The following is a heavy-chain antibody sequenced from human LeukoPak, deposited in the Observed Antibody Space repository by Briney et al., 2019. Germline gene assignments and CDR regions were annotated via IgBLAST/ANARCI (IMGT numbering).Heavy chain of an antibody. Sequence: GGSLRLSCAASGFTFSDYYMSWIRQAPGKGLEGVSYISSSGSTIYYADSVKGRFPISRDNAKNSLYLQMNSLRAEDTAVYYCASRSSWLVDYWGQGTLVTVSS. D-gene: IGHD6-13*01. V-gene: IGHV3-11*04. CDR2: ISSSGSTI. J-gene: IGHJ4*02. CDR3: ASRSSWLVDY. CDR1: GFTFSDYY.